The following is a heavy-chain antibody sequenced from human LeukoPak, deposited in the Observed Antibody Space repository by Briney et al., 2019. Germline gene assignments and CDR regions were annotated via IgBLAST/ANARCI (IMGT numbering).Heavy chain of an antibody. CDR2: IYWNDDK. CDR3: AHSELGYCSSTSCSGRGYFDY. Sequence: SGPTLVSPTQTLTLTCTFSGFSLSTSGVGVGWIRQPPGKALEWLALIYWNDDKRYSPSLKSRLTITKDTSKNQVVLTMTNMDPVDTATYYCAHSELGYCSSTSCSGRGYFDYWGQGTLVTVSS. J-gene: IGHJ4*02. CDR1: GFSLSTSGVG. D-gene: IGHD2-2*01. V-gene: IGHV2-5*01.